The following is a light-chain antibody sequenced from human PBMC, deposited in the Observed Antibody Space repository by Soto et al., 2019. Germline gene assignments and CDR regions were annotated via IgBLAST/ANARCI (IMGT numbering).Light chain of an antibody. CDR3: QQSYTTPST. V-gene: IGKV1-39*01. Sequence: DSLLTRSPSFLYATVGDRVTITCRASQGISSYLACYQQKPGKAPKLLIYAASTLQSGVPSRFTGSGSGTDFTLTISSLQPEDFATYFCQQSYTTPSTFGQGTRLEIK. CDR2: AAS. CDR1: QGISSY. J-gene: IGKJ5*01.